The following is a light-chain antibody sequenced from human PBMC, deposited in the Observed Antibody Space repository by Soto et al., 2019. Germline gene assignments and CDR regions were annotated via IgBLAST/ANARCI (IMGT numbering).Light chain of an antibody. J-gene: IGLJ2*01. CDR3: QVWHSSSDQPLV. CDR2: YDS. Sequence: SYELTQPPSVSVAPGKTARINCGGNNIGSKSVHWYQQKPGQAPVLVIYYDSDRPSGIPERFSGSNSGNTATLTISSVDAGDEADYYCQVWHSSSDQPLVFGGGTKLTVL. V-gene: IGLV3-21*04. CDR1: NIGSKS.